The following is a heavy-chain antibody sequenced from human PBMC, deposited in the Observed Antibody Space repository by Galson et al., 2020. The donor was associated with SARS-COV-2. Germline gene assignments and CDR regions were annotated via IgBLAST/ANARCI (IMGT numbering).Heavy chain of an antibody. V-gene: IGHV3-74*01. CDR3: ARGEVTIFGVALPGDYMDV. Sequence: GESLKISCAASGFTFSSYWMEWVRQAPGKGLVWVSRINSDESSISYADSVKGRFTTSRDNAKNTLYLQMNSLRVEDTAVYYCARGEVTIFGVALPGDYMDVWGKGTTVTVSS. CDR2: INSDESSI. CDR1: GFTFSSYW. D-gene: IGHD3-3*01. J-gene: IGHJ6*03.